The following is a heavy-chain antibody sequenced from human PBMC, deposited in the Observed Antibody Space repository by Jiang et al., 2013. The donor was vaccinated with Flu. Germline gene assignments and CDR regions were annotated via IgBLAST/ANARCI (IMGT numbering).Heavy chain of an antibody. CDR3: ARVPLTPTSGYDYNYYYGMDV. CDR1: GGSVSSGSYY. Sequence: PGLVKPSETLSLTCTVSGGSVSSGSYYWSWIRQPPGKGLEWIGYIYYSGSTNYNPSLKSRVTISVDTSKNQFSLKLSSVTAADTAVYYCARVPLTPTSGYDYNYYYGMDVWGQGTTVTVSS. V-gene: IGHV4-61*01. D-gene: IGHD5-12*01. CDR2: IYYSGST. J-gene: IGHJ6*02.